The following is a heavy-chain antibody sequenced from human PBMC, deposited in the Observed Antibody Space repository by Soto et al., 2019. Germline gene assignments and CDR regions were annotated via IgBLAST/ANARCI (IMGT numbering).Heavy chain of an antibody. CDR3: ARDGFIGVQKRMNY. V-gene: IGHV1-69*08. CDR2: IIPILGIA. CDR1: GGTFSSYT. J-gene: IGHJ4*02. D-gene: IGHD3-3*01. Sequence: QVQLVQSGAEVKKPGSSVKVSCKASGGTFSSYTISWVRQAPGQGLEWMGRIIPILGIANYAQKFQGRVTITADKSTSTAYMELSSLRSEDTAVYYWARDGFIGVQKRMNYGGQGTLVTFSS.